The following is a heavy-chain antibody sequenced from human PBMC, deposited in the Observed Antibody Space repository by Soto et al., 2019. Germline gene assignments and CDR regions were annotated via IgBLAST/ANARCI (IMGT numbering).Heavy chain of an antibody. J-gene: IGHJ5*02. V-gene: IGHV3-23*01. CDR2: ISGSGGST. D-gene: IGHD6-13*01. Sequence: LRLSCAASGFTFSSYAMSWVRQAPGKGLEWVSAISGSGGSTYYADSVKGRFTISRDNSKNTLYLQMNSLRAEDTAVYYCAKVAGYSSSWHPDNWFDPWGQGTLVTVSS. CDR3: AKVAGYSSSWHPDNWFDP. CDR1: GFTFSSYA.